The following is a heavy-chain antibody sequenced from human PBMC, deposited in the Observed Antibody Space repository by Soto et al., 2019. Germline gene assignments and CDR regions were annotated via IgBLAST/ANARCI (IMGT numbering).Heavy chain of an antibody. CDR2: ISYDGTKK. V-gene: IGHV3-30*18. CDR3: AKVGIAAGTDL. Sequence: LRLSCAASGFTFSSFGIHWVRQAPGKGLEWVAVISYDGTKKYYSDSVKGRFTISRDNSKNTLYLQMNSLRPEDTAVYYCAKVGIAAGTDLWGRGTLVTVSS. J-gene: IGHJ2*01. D-gene: IGHD6-13*01. CDR1: GFTFSSFG.